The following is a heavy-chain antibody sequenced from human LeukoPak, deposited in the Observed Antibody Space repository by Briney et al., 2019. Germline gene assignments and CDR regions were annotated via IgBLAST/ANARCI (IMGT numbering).Heavy chain of an antibody. D-gene: IGHD4-23*01. CDR3: ARIPTPYYFDY. Sequence: GGSLRLSCAASGFTFSSYAMSWVRQAPGKGLEWVSAISGSGGSTYYADSVKGRFTISRDNAKNTLYLQMNSLRAEDTAVYYCARIPTPYYFDYWGQGTLVTVSS. V-gene: IGHV3-23*01. CDR2: ISGSGGST. J-gene: IGHJ4*02. CDR1: GFTFSSYA.